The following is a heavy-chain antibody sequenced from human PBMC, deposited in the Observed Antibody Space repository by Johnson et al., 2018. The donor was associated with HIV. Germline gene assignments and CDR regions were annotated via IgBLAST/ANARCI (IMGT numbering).Heavy chain of an antibody. CDR2: IYSGGST. CDR3: ATRDPTYRPGAFDL. CDR1: GFTFSNYG. J-gene: IGHJ3*01. D-gene: IGHD1-14*01. Sequence: QVQLVESGGGVVQPGGSLRLSCAASGFTFSNYGMHWVRQAPGKGLEWVSVIYSGGSTYYADPVKGRFTISRDNSKNTLYLQMNSLRAEDTAVYYCATRDPTYRPGAFDLWGQGTMVTVSS. V-gene: IGHV3-NL1*01.